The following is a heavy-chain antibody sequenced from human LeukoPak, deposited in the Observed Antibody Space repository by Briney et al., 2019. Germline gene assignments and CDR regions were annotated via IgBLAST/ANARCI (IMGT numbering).Heavy chain of an antibody. Sequence: GGSLRLSCAASGFTFSSYWMHWVRQAPGKGLVWVSRINSDGSSTSYADSVKGRFTISRDNAKNTLYLQMNSLSAEDTAVNYCARWSSSPRQWDYWGQGTLVTVSS. V-gene: IGHV3-74*01. J-gene: IGHJ4*02. CDR1: GFTFSSYW. CDR3: ARWSSSPRQWDY. D-gene: IGHD2-8*01. CDR2: INSDGSST.